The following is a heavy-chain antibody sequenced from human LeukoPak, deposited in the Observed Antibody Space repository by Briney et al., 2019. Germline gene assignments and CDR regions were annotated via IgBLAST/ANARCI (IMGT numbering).Heavy chain of an antibody. CDR1: GFTFSDYY. J-gene: IGHJ4*02. CDR2: ISSSGSTI. V-gene: IGHV3-11*01. D-gene: IGHD3-22*01. Sequence: GGSLRLSCAASGFTFSDYYMSWVRQAPGEGVGWVLYISSSGSTIYYADSVKGRFTISRDNAKDSLYLQMNSLRAEDTAVYYCARDRSTYYYDSSGYRTIDYWGQGTLVTVSS. CDR3: ARDRSTYYYDSSGYRTIDY.